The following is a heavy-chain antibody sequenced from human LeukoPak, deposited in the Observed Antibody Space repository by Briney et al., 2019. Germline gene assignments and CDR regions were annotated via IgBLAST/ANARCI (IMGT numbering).Heavy chain of an antibody. J-gene: IGHJ4*02. CDR2: ISGSGSAI. Sequence: GGSLRLSCAASGFTFSDYYMIWIRQAPGKGLEWVSYISGSGSAIYYADSVKGRLTISRDNAKNSLHLQMNSLRAEDTAVYYCARGDHTGTVMGLEYWGQGTLVTVSS. D-gene: IGHD3-16*01. CDR3: ARGDHTGTVMGLEY. V-gene: IGHV3-11*04. CDR1: GFTFSDYY.